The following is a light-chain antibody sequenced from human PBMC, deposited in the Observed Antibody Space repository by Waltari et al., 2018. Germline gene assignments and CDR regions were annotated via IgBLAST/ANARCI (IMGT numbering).Light chain of an antibody. CDR2: SPS. CDR1: QGINSY. Sequence: DIQMTKTPSFLYASYGDSVTLTCRARQGINSYLAWYQQKPGKAPKFVTFSPSTLQSGVPSRFSGSGSGTEFTLIISNLQPEDCATYYCQQLNSYPFTFGQGTRLEIK. V-gene: IGKV1-9*01. J-gene: IGKJ5*01. CDR3: QQLNSYPFT.